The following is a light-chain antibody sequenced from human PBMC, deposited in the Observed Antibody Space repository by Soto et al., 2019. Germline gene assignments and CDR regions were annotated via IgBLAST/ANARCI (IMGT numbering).Light chain of an antibody. CDR3: SSPTKNVAGV. V-gene: IGLV2-14*01. CDR1: SGDVGAFNY. Sequence: QSALTQPASVSGSPGQSITISCTGTSGDVGAFNYISWYQQHPGKAPKLLTYEVSYRPSGVSNRFSGSKSGNTASLTISGLQPEDEADYYCSSPTKNVAGVFGGGTKVTVL. J-gene: IGLJ3*02. CDR2: EVS.